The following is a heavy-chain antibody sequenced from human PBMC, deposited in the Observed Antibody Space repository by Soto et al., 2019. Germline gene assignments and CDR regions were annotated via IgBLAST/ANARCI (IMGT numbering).Heavy chain of an antibody. Sequence: SETLSLTCTVSGDSVSTNSYSWGWIRQSPGKGLEWIGTIYSSENTYYNPSLLSRVTISVDTSKNQFSLRLSSVTAADTAVYYCARSGARLWFGELLLSSFDYWCQGTLVTVSS. D-gene: IGHD3-10*01. J-gene: IGHJ4*02. CDR2: IYSSENT. V-gene: IGHV4-39*01. CDR1: GDSVSTNSYS. CDR3: ARSGARLWFGELLLSSFDY.